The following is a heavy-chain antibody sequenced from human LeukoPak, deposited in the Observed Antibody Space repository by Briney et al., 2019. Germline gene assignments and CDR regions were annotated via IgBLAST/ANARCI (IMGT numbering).Heavy chain of an antibody. J-gene: IGHJ4*02. CDR1: GGSFSGYY. Sequence: PSETLSLTCAVYGGSFSGYYWSWIRQPPGKGLEWIGEINHRGSTNYNPSLKSRVAISVDTSKNQFSLKLNSVTAADTAVYYCAGVDDFWGQGTLVTVSS. CDR3: AGVDDF. V-gene: IGHV4-34*01. CDR2: INHRGST.